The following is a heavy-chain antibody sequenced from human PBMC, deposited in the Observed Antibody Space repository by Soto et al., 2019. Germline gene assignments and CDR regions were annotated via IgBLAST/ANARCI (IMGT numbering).Heavy chain of an antibody. Sequence: EVQLLESGGGLVQPGGSLRLSCAASGFTFTSYSMFWVRQAPGKGLEWVSTIGGSGITAYYPDSVKGRFTISRDNSNNTLYLQMNSLRAEDTAVYYCAKAPTRAGTYWVDYWGRGTLVTVSS. CDR3: AKAPTRAGTYWVDY. V-gene: IGHV3-23*01. CDR1: GFTFTSYS. CDR2: IGGSGITA. D-gene: IGHD1-1*01. J-gene: IGHJ4*01.